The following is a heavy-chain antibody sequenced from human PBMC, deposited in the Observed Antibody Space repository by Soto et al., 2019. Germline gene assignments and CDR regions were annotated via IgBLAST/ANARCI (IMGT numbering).Heavy chain of an antibody. V-gene: IGHV3-74*01. CDR1: GFTFSPFW. CDR2: LKTDGSFT. CDR3: VAALCGDPYPLDR. Sequence: EVQLVESGGGLVQPGGSLRLSCAASGFTFSPFWMHWVRQAPGKGLVWVSRLKTDGSFTYYADSVKGRFTISRDNAKNTLYLQMNGLRAEDTAVYYCVAALCGDPYPLDRWGQGTLVTVSS. D-gene: IGHD6-25*01. J-gene: IGHJ5*02.